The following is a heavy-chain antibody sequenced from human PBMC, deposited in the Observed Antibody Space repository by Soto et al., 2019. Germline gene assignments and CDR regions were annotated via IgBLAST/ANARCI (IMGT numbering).Heavy chain of an antibody. V-gene: IGHV4-4*02. CDR1: GGSISSSNW. Sequence: QVQLQESGPGLVKPSGTLSLTCAVSGGSISSSNWWSWVRQPPGKGLEWIGEIYLSGSTNYNPSLKSRVTISVDKSKNQFSLKLSSVTAADTAVYYCARRRQQLVLSYYYGMDVWGQGTTVTVSS. D-gene: IGHD6-13*01. CDR2: IYLSGST. J-gene: IGHJ6*02. CDR3: ARRRQQLVLSYYYGMDV.